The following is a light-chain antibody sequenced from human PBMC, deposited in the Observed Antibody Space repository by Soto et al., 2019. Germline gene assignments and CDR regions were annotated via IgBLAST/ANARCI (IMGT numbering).Light chain of an antibody. Sequence: QSVLTQPPSASGTPGQRVTISCSGSSSNIGNNDVYWYQQLPETAPKLLIYTNNKRPSGVPDRFSGSKSGTSASPAISGLRSEDEADYYCAAWDDSLSGSYVFGTGTKVTVL. CDR3: AAWDDSLSGSYV. CDR1: SSNIGNND. V-gene: IGLV1-47*02. CDR2: TNN. J-gene: IGLJ1*01.